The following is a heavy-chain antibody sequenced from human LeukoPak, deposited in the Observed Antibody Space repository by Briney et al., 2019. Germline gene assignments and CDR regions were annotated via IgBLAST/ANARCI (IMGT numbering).Heavy chain of an antibody. D-gene: IGHD2-15*01. Sequence: PSETLSLTCTVSGGSISSSSHYWGWIRQPPGKGLEWIGSIYYSGSTYYNPSLKSRVTISVDTSKNQFSLKLSSVTAADTAVYYCARSIGYCSGGSCYLGYWGQGTLVTVSS. CDR2: IYYSGST. V-gene: IGHV4-39*01. CDR3: ARSIGYCSGGSCYLGY. J-gene: IGHJ4*02. CDR1: GGSISSSSHY.